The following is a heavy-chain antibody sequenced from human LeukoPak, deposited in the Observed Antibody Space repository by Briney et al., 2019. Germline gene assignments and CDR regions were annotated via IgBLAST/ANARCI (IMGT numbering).Heavy chain of an antibody. J-gene: IGHJ4*02. CDR1: GGSISSYY. CDR2: IYTSGST. CDR3: ARDHRGYSGYEGFDY. V-gene: IGHV4-4*07. Sequence: PSETLSLTCTVSGGSISSYYWSWIRQPARKGLEWIGRIYTSGSTNYNPSLKSRVTISVDTSKNQFSLKLSSVTAADTAVYYCARDHRGYSGYEGFDYWGQGTLVTVSS. D-gene: IGHD5-12*01.